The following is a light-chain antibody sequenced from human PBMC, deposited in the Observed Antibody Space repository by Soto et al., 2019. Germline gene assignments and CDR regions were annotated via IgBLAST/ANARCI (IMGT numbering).Light chain of an antibody. Sequence: LTQPASVSGSPGQSITVSCTGTSSDVGNYKYVSWYQQHPGEAPKLMIYEVSNRPSGVSNRFSGSKSGNTASLTISGLQAEDETDYYCFSYTSSGTYVFGTGTKVTVL. CDR3: FSYTSSGTYV. CDR2: EVS. V-gene: IGLV2-14*01. CDR1: SSDVGNYKY. J-gene: IGLJ1*01.